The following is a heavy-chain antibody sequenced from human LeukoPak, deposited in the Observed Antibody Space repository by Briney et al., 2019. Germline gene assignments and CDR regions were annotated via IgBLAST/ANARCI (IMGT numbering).Heavy chain of an antibody. CDR2: INSDGSST. Sequence: PGGSLRLSCAVSGFTFSSYWMHWVRQAPGKGLVWVSRINSDGSSTSYADSVKGRFTISRDNAKNTLYLQMNSLRAEDTAVYYCATWYYYDSSAYYLSYWGQGTLVTVSS. CDR3: ATWYYYDSSAYYLSY. V-gene: IGHV3-74*01. J-gene: IGHJ4*02. D-gene: IGHD3-22*01. CDR1: GFTFSSYW.